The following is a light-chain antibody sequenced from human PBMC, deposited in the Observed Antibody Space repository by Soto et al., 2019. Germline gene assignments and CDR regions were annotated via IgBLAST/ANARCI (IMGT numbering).Light chain of an antibody. V-gene: IGKV1-5*01. CDR3: QQYNRGLT. J-gene: IGKJ1*01. CDR1: QSISSW. CDR2: DAS. Sequence: DIQMTQSPSTLSASVGDRVTITCRASQSISSWLAWYQQKPGKAPKLLIYDASSLESGVPSRFSGSGSGTEFTLTISSLQPDDFATYYCQQYNRGLTFGQGTKVDIK.